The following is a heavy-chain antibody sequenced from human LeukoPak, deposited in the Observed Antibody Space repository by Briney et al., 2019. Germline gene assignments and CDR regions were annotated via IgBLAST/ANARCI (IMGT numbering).Heavy chain of an antibody. D-gene: IGHD3-22*01. Sequence: GESLKISCKGSGYSFTGYWIGWVRQMPGKGLEWMGIIYPSDSDTRYSPTFQGQVTISADKSINTAYLQWTSLKASDTAMYYCATGAHYYDSSGYFYWGQGTLVTVSS. V-gene: IGHV5-51*01. CDR1: GYSFTGYW. CDR2: IYPSDSDT. CDR3: ATGAHYYDSSGYFY. J-gene: IGHJ4*02.